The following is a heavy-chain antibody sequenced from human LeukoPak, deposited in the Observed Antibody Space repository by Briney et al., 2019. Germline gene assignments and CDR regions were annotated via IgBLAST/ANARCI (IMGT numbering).Heavy chain of an antibody. J-gene: IGHJ5*02. CDR3: ARGTIVVVPAAIGWFDP. D-gene: IGHD2-2*01. V-gene: IGHV1-69*13. Sequence: SVKVSCKASGGTFSSYAISWVRQAPGQGLEWVGGIIPIFGTANYAQKFQGRVTITADESTSTAYMELSSLRSEDTAVYYCARGTIVVVPAAIGWFDPWGQGTLVTVSS. CDR2: IIPIFGTA. CDR1: GGTFSSYA.